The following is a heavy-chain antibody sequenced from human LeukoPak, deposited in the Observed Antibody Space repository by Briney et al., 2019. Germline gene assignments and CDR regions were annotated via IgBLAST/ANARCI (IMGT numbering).Heavy chain of an antibody. CDR1: GFTFSVYW. Sequence: GGSLRLSCAASGFTFSVYWMTWVRQAPGKGLEWVANIKKGGSEKHYVDSVKGRFTISRDNAKNSLYLQMNSLRVEDTAVYYCAGIAVAGFGSAFDIWGQGTMVTVSS. V-gene: IGHV3-7*01. CDR3: AGIAVAGFGSAFDI. J-gene: IGHJ3*02. D-gene: IGHD6-19*01. CDR2: IKKGGSEK.